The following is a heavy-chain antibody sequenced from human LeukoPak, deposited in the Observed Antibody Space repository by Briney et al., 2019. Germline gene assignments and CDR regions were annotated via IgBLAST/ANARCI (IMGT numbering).Heavy chain of an antibody. V-gene: IGHV3-21*06. CDR2: ISSTSNHK. Sequence: KTGGSLILSCAASGFTFRSFSMTWVRQAPGKGLEWVASISSTSNHKYHADSVKGRFTISRDDDKNSVYLQMNCLRAEDTSLYYCATRVTADSYDASDIWGQGTMVTVSS. CDR1: GFTFRSFS. D-gene: IGHD6-13*01. J-gene: IGHJ3*02. CDR3: ATRVTADSYDASDI.